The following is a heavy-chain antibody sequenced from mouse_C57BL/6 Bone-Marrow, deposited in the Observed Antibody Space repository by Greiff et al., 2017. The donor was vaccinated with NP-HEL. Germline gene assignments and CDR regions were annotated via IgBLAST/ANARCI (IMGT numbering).Heavy chain of an antibody. CDR2: IHPNSGST. V-gene: IGHV1-64*01. CDR1: GYAFTSYW. Sequence: QVQLQQPGAELVKPGASVKLSCKASGYAFTSYWMHWVKQRPGQGLEWIGMIHPNSGSTNYNEKFKSKATLTVDKSSSTAYMQLSSLTSEDSAVYYCARSRTGTYYFDYRGQGTTLTAAS. D-gene: IGHD4-1*01. J-gene: IGHJ2*01. CDR3: ARSRTGTYYFDY.